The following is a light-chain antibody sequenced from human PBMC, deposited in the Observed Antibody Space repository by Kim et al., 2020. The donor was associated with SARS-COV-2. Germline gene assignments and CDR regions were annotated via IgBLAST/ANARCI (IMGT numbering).Light chain of an antibody. CDR2: AAS. CDR1: QSLDSIY. J-gene: IGKJ4*01. V-gene: IGKV3-20*01. Sequence: PGDRATLSCKTSQSLDSIYLAWYQQKPGQVPRLLISAASRRATGVPDRFSGSGSGTDFTLTISPVEAEDFAVYYRQQYGRAPRTFGGGTKVDIK. CDR3: QQYGRAPRT.